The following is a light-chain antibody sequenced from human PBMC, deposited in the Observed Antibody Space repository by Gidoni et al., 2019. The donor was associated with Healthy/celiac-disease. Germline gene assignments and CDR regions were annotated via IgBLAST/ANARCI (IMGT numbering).Light chain of an antibody. J-gene: IGKJ1*01. V-gene: IGKV1-39*01. CDR1: QSISSY. Sequence: DIQMTQSPSSLSASVGDRVAITCRASQSISSYLNWYQQKPGKAPELLIYAAPSLPSGVPSRFSGSGSGTDFTLTISSLQPEDSATYYSQQSYSTPQTFGLGTKVEIK. CDR2: AAP. CDR3: QQSYSTPQT.